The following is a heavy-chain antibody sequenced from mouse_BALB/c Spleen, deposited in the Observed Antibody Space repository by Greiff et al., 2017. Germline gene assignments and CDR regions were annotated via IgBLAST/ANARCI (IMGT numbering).Heavy chain of an antibody. CDR3: ARQRYGNYIDY. CDR2: ISSGGSYT. V-gene: IGHV5-9-3*01. J-gene: IGHJ2*01. D-gene: IGHD2-10*02. Sequence: EVNVVESGGGLVKPGGSLKLSCAASGFTFSSYAMSWVRQTPEKRLEWVATISSGGSYTYYPDSVKGRFTISRDNAKNTLYLQMSSLRSEDTAMYYCARQRYGNYIDYWGQGTTLTVSS. CDR1: GFTFSSYA.